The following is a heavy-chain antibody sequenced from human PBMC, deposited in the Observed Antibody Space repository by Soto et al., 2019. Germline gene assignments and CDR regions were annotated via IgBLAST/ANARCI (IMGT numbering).Heavy chain of an antibody. J-gene: IGHJ4*02. CDR1: GYTFTSYG. Sequence: QVPLVQSGAEVKKPGASVKVSCKASGYTFTSYGISWVRQAPGQGLERMGWISAYNGNTNYAQKLQGRVTMTTDTSTSTADMELRSLISDGTAVYYCARNPAYYDSSEGYFDYWGQGTLVTVSS. V-gene: IGHV1-18*01. D-gene: IGHD3-22*01. CDR2: ISAYNGNT. CDR3: ARNPAYYDSSEGYFDY.